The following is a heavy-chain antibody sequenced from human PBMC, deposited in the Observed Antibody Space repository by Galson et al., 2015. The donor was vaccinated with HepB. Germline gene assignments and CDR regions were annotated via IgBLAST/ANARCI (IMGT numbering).Heavy chain of an antibody. D-gene: IGHD6-19*01. J-gene: IGHJ4*02. CDR3: AREEGIAVAGIDY. CDR2: ISYDGSNK. V-gene: IGHV3-30-3*01. Sequence: SLRLSCAASGFTFSSYAMHWVRQAPGKGLEWVAVISYDGSNKYYADSVKGRFTISRDNSKNTLYLQMNSLRAEDTAVYYCAREEGIAVAGIDYWGQGTLVTVSS. CDR1: GFTFSSYA.